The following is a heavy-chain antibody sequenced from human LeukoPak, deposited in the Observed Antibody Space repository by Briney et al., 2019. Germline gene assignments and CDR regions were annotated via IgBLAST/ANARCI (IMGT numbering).Heavy chain of an antibody. CDR1: GGSFSGYY. Sequence: SETLSLTCAVYGGSFSGYYWSWIRQPPGKGLEWIGDINHSGSTNYNPSLKSRVTISVDTSKNQFSLKLSSVTAADTAVYYCARGRRLGYCSSTSCHTTGMPWGQGTLVTVSS. V-gene: IGHV4-34*01. CDR3: ARGRRLGYCSSTSCHTTGMP. D-gene: IGHD2-2*02. J-gene: IGHJ5*02. CDR2: INHSGST.